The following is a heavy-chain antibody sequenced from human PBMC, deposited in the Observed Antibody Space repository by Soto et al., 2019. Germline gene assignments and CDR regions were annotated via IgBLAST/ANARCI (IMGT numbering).Heavy chain of an antibody. J-gene: IGHJ4*01. D-gene: IGHD6-19*01. V-gene: IGHV1-18*01. CDR2: ISPYNGNT. CDR3: ARDRLVPDYFDY. Sequence: ASVKVSCKASGYTFPSYCFSWVRQAPGQGLEWVGWISPYNGNTNYAQNLQGRVTMTTDTSTSTAYMELRSLRSDDTAVYYCARDRLVPDYFDYWGQGTLVTVSS. CDR1: GYTFPSYC.